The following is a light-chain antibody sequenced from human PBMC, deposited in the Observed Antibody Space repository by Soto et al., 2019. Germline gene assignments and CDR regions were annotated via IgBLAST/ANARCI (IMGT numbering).Light chain of an antibody. CDR2: AAS. Sequence: DIQMTQSPSSLSASVGDTVTITCRASQSISVHLNWYQQKPGKVPKLLIYAASNLQSGVPSSFSGSGSETDFALTIRSRQPEDFATYYCQQSYITPYTSGQGTKQQIK. CDR3: QQSYITPYT. CDR1: QSISVH. V-gene: IGKV1-39*01. J-gene: IGKJ2*01.